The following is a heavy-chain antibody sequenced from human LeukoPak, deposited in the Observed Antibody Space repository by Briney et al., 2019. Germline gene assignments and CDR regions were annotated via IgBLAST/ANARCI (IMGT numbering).Heavy chain of an antibody. CDR2: IWYDGSNK. CDR1: GFTFSSCG. D-gene: IGHD3-10*01. CDR3: ARSREHGSGSYDSYYFDY. V-gene: IGHV3-33*01. Sequence: GGSLRLSCAASGFTFSSCGMHWVRQAPGKGLEWVAIIWYDGSNKYYADSVKGRFTISRDDSKDTLYLQMNSLRAEDTAVYYCARSREHGSGSYDSYYFDYWGQGTLVTVSS. J-gene: IGHJ4*02.